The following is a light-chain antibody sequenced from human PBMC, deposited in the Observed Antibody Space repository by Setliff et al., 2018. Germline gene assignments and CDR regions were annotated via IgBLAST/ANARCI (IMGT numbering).Light chain of an antibody. V-gene: IGLV1-40*01. Sequence: QSALTQPPSVSGAPGQRVTISCTGNNSNIGAGFDVHWFQQLPGTAPRLLIYGNTSRPSGVPDRFSGSKSGTSASLAITGLQAEDEADYYCQSYDSSLSVRIFGTGTKVTVL. CDR2: GNT. CDR1: NSNIGAGFD. CDR3: QSYDSSLSVRI. J-gene: IGLJ1*01.